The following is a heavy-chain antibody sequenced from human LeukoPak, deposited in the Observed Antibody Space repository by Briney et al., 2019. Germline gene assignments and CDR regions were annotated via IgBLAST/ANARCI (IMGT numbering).Heavy chain of an antibody. Sequence: SETLSLTCTVSGGSISSSSYNWGWIRQPPGKGLEWIGSIYYSGSTYYNPSLKSRVTISVDTSKNQFSLKLSSVTAADTAVYYCARRLYSSSWVDYWGQGTLVTVSS. CDR3: ARRLYSSSWVDY. CDR2: IYYSGST. D-gene: IGHD6-13*01. CDR1: GGSISSSSYN. V-gene: IGHV4-39*01. J-gene: IGHJ4*02.